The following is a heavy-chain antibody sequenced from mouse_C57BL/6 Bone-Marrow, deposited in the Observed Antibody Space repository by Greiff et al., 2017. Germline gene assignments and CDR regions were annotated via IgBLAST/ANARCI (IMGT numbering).Heavy chain of an antibody. CDR3: TRKGRRGFDY. CDR1: GYTFTDYE. J-gene: IGHJ2*01. V-gene: IGHV1-15*01. D-gene: IGHD2-14*01. Sequence: QVQLQQSGAELVRPGASVTLSCKASGYTFTDYEMHWVKQTPVHGLEWIGAIDPETGGTAYNQKFKGKAILTADKSSSTAYMELRSLTSEDSAVYYCTRKGRRGFDYWGQGTTLTVSS. CDR2: IDPETGGT.